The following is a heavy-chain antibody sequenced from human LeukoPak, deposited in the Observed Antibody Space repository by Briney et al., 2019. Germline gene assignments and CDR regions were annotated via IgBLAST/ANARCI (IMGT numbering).Heavy chain of an antibody. CDR3: ARAKGYCSGGSCQNWFDP. CDR1: GHTFSGYY. CDR2: IKPNSGGT. D-gene: IGHD2-15*01. J-gene: IGHJ5*02. V-gene: IGHV1-2*02. Sequence: ASVKVSCKASGHTFSGYYMHWVRQAPGQGLEWMGWIKPNSGGTNYAQKFQGRVTMTRDTSISTAYMELSRLRSDDTAVYYCARAKGYCSGGSCQNWFDPWGQGTLVTVSS.